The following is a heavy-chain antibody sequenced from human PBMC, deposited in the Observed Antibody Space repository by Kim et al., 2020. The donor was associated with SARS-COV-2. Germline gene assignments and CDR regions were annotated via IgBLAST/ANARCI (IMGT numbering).Heavy chain of an antibody. J-gene: IGHJ3*02. CDR3: SRRETTISAFDI. V-gene: IGHV4-59*08. D-gene: IGHD4-17*01. Sequence: YHPALKSRVIISSDTSKNQFSLNLTSVPAADTAVYYCSRRETTISAFDIWGQGTMVTVSS.